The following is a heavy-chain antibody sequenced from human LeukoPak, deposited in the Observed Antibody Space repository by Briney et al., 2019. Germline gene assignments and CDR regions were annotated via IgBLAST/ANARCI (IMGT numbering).Heavy chain of an antibody. D-gene: IGHD2-2*01. V-gene: IGHV3-11*01. CDR1: GFTFSDYY. CDR2: ISSSGGTI. CDR3: ARRTPRDGEFDY. Sequence: PGRSLRLSCAASGFTFSDYYMSWIRQAPGKGLEWVSYISSSGGTIYYADSVKGRFTISRDNAKNSLYLQMNSLRAEDTAVYYCARRTPRDGEFDYWGQGTLVTVSS. J-gene: IGHJ4*02.